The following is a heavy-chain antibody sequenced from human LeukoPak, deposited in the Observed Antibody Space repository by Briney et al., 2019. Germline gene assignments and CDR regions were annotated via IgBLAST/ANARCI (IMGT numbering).Heavy chain of an antibody. CDR1: EFTFSNYN. V-gene: IGHV3-21*04. J-gene: IGHJ6*02. CDR3: ARDRDIVVVPAAIPKYGMDV. CDR2: ISSSSYYI. Sequence: GGSLRLSCAASEFTFSNYNMNWVRQAPGKGLEWISSISSSSYYIWYADSLKGRFTISRDNARNSLYLHMNSLRAEDTAVYYCARDRDIVVVPAAIPKYGMDVWGQGTTVTVSS. D-gene: IGHD2-2*01.